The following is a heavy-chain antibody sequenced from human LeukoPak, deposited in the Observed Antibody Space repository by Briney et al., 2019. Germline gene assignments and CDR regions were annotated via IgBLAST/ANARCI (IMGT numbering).Heavy chain of an antibody. CDR2: IYYTGST. V-gene: IGHV4-59*08. J-gene: IGHJ4*02. D-gene: IGHD3-22*01. Sequence: PSETLSLTCIVSGGSINNYYWSWIRQPPGKGLEWIGYIYYTGSTNYSPSLKSRVTISADTSKNQFSLKLRSVTAADTAVYFCARHQGHDFYDSSGYYSFDYWGQGTLVTVSS. CDR3: ARHQGHDFYDSSGYYSFDY. CDR1: GGSINNYY.